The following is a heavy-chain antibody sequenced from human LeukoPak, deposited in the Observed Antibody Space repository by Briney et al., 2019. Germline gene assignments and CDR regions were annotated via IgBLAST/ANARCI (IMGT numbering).Heavy chain of an antibody. V-gene: IGHV4-34*01. Sequence: SETLSLTCAVYGGSFSGYYWSWIRQPPGKGLEWIGEINHSGSTNYNPSLKSRVTISVDTSKNQFSLKLSSVTAADTAVYYCARGNYYYYYMDVWGKGTTVTVSS. CDR3: ARGNYYYYYMDV. CDR1: GGSFSGYY. CDR2: INHSGST. J-gene: IGHJ6*03.